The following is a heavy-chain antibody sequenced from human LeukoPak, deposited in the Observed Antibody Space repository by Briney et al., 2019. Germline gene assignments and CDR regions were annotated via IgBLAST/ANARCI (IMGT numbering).Heavy chain of an antibody. Sequence: GGSLRLSCAASGFTFDDYGLSWVRQVPGKGLEWVSGLNWNGASTGYADSVKGRFTTSRDNAKNSLYLQMNSLRAEDTGFYYCAINGGGDSGYGNFDYWGQGTLVTVSS. V-gene: IGHV3-20*04. D-gene: IGHD5-12*01. J-gene: IGHJ4*02. CDR2: LNWNGAST. CDR1: GFTFDDYG. CDR3: AINGGGDSGYGNFDY.